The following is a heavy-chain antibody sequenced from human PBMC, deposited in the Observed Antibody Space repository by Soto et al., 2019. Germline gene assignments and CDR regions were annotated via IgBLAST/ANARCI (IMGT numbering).Heavy chain of an antibody. Sequence: WTWIRQSPEKGLEWIGEVNHSGTTYYNPSLKTRVTISVHTPKNQFSLKMSSVTAADTAVYYCARGIGYCSSLNCYSSRRLRFDSWGQGTLVTVSS. J-gene: IGHJ4*02. D-gene: IGHD2-2*01. CDR2: VNHSGTT. CDR3: ARGIGYCSSLNCYSSRRLRFDS. V-gene: IGHV4-34*01.